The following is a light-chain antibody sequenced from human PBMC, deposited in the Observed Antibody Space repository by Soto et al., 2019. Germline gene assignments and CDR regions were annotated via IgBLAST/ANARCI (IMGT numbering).Light chain of an antibody. J-gene: IGLJ1*01. Sequence: SYELTQPPSVSGAPGQTARITCGGNNIESKSVHWYQQRPGQAPVLVIYVDSDRPSGIPDRFSASTSGNTAALTISRVEAGDEADYYCQVWDTISDHYVFGSGTKVTVL. CDR3: QVWDTISDHYV. CDR1: NIESKS. V-gene: IGLV3-21*02. CDR2: VDS.